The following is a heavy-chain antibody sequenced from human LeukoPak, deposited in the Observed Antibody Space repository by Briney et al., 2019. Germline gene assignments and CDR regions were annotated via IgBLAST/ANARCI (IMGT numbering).Heavy chain of an antibody. CDR3: ARPYYGSGSSLGWFDP. Sequence: ASVKVSCKASGYTFTSYDINWVRQATGQGLEWMGWMNPNSGNTGYAQKFRGRVTITRNTSISTAYMELRSLRSEDTAMYYCARPYYGSGSSLGWFDPWGQGTLVTVSS. J-gene: IGHJ5*02. CDR1: GYTFTSYD. CDR2: MNPNSGNT. V-gene: IGHV1-8*03. D-gene: IGHD3-10*01.